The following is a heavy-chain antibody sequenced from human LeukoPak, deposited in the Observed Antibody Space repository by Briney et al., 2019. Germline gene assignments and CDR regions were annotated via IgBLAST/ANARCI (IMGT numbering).Heavy chain of an antibody. Sequence: GGSLRLSCEASGLTFSRYWMHWVRQPPGGGLVWVSRINPDGSTTKYADSVKGRFTISRDNAKTTLYLQMNSLGVEDTATYHCATGAGSGNNRPPDVFDIWGQGALVTVSS. CDR3: ATGAGSGNNRPPDVFDI. J-gene: IGHJ3*02. CDR2: INPDGSTT. D-gene: IGHD4-23*01. CDR1: GLTFSRYW. V-gene: IGHV3-74*01.